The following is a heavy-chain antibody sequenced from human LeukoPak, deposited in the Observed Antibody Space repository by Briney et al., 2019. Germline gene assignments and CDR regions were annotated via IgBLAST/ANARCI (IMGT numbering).Heavy chain of an antibody. J-gene: IGHJ5*02. D-gene: IGHD6-13*01. CDR3: ARVVAARNRLDP. Sequence: GASVKVSCKASGYTFTSYYMHWVRQAPGQGLEWMGWINPNSGGTNYAQKFQGRVTMTRDTSISTAYMELSRLRSDDTAVYYCARVVAARNRLDPWGQGTLVTVSS. CDR1: GYTFTSYY. CDR2: INPNSGGT. V-gene: IGHV1-2*02.